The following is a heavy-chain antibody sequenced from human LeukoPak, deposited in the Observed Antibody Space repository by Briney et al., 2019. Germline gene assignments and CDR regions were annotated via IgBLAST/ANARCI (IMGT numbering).Heavy chain of an antibody. Sequence: SETLSLTCSVSGGSISSYYCNWIRQPAGKGLEWIGRIYSSGCTNYNPSLKSRVTMSVDTSKNQFSLKLSSVTAPDTAVYYCARGGSGGNWFDPWGQGALVTVSS. CDR1: GGSISSYY. V-gene: IGHV4-4*07. CDR2: IYSSGCT. J-gene: IGHJ5*02. CDR3: ARGGSGGNWFDP. D-gene: IGHD3-10*01.